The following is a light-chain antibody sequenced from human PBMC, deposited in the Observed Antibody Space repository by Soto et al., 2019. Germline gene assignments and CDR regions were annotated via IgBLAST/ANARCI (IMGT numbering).Light chain of an antibody. CDR2: DTS. CDR1: QSVSGN. V-gene: IGKV3-20*01. CDR3: QQYGSSGT. Sequence: VLTQWPXGXSVXPXXXGSLSCRASQSVSGNLAWYQQKPGQAPRLLIYDTSTRATGIPDRFSGSGSGTDFTLTISRLEPEDFAVYYCQQYGSSGTFGQGTKVDIK. J-gene: IGKJ1*01.